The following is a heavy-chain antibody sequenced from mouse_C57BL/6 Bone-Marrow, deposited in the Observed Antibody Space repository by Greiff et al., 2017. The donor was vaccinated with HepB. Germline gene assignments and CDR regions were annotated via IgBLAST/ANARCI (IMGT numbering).Heavy chain of an antibody. J-gene: IGHJ1*03. D-gene: IGHD1-1*01. CDR1: GFTFSSYA. CDR3: ARDGSTVVASYWYFGV. CDR2: ISDGGSYT. Sequence: EVKLMESGGGLVKPGGSLKLSCAASGFTFSSYAMSWVRQTPEKRLEWVATISDGGSYTYYPDNVKGRFTISRDNAKNNLYLQMSHLKSEDTAMYYCARDGSTVVASYWYFGVWGTGTTVSVA. V-gene: IGHV5-4*01.